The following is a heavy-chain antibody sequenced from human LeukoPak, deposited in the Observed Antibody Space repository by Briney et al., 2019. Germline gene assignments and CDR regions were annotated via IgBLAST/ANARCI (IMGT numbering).Heavy chain of an antibody. D-gene: IGHD3-3*01. J-gene: IGHJ4*02. CDR3: ARSPITIFGVVLRYYYDY. CDR1: GYTSTTSN. V-gene: IGHV1-2*02. Sequence: ASVKVSCKASGYTSTTSNITWVRQAPGQGLEWMGWITPNSGGTNYAQKFQGRVTMTRDTSISTGYMELSRLRSDDTAVYYCARSPITIFGVVLRYYYDYWGQGTLVTVSS. CDR2: ITPNSGGT.